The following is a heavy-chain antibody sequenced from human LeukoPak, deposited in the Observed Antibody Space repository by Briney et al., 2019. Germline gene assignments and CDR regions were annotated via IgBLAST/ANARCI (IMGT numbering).Heavy chain of an antibody. J-gene: IGHJ3*02. CDR3: ARDLRYCSATSCYTNAAFDI. V-gene: IGHV3-11*01. D-gene: IGHD2-2*02. Sequence: GGSLRLSCAASGFVFSDYYMSWIRQAPGKGLEWVSYISSVGHTIYYADSVKGRFTISRDNAKNSLYLQMNSLRAEDTAVYYCARDLRYCSATSCYTNAAFDIWGQGTMVTVSS. CDR1: GFVFSDYY. CDR2: ISSVGHTI.